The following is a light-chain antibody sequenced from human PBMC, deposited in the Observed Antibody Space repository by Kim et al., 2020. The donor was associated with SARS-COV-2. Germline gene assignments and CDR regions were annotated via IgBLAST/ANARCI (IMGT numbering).Light chain of an antibody. V-gene: IGKV1-5*03. J-gene: IGKJ1*01. CDR1: QSVDGW. CDR2: ATS. CDR3: QPYKNYPP. Sequence: SASVGDRVTITCRASQSVDGWLAWYQQKPGKAPKVLIYATSYLQSGVPSRFSGSRSGTEFTLTINSLQPDDYATYYCQPYKNYPPFGQGTKVDIK.